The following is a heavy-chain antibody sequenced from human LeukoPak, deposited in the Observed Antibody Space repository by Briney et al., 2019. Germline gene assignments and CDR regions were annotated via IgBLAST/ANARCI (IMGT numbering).Heavy chain of an antibody. Sequence: GGSLRLSCAASGFTFSSYSMNWVRQAPGKGLEWVSSISSSSSYIYYADSVKGRFTISRDNAKNSLYLHMNSLRAEDTAVYYCARESGAQGYYYYGMDVWGQGTTVTVSS. V-gene: IGHV3-21*01. J-gene: IGHJ6*02. D-gene: IGHD4-17*01. CDR3: ARESGAQGYYYYGMDV. CDR1: GFTFSSYS. CDR2: ISSSSSYI.